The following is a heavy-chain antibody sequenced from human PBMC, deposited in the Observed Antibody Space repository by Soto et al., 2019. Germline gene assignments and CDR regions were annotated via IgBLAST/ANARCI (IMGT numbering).Heavy chain of an antibody. CDR3: AGHGIAVANSELVGVYI. V-gene: IGHV4-59*08. CDR2: IYYSGST. D-gene: IGHD6-19*01. Sequence: QVQLQESGPGLVKPSETLSLTCNGSGGSISSDYWSWIRQPPGKGLDWIGYIYYSGSTNYNPSLKSRVTISVDTSNIHVAIKLGTVPAADTAVYYLAGHGIAVANSELVGVYIWGQGTMVTVSS. J-gene: IGHJ3*02. CDR1: GGSISSDY.